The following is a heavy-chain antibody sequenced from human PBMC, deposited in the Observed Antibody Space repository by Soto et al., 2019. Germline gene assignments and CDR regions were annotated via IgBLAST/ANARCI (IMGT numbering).Heavy chain of an antibody. D-gene: IGHD3-10*01. CDR1: VITFGSRA. V-gene: IGHV3-23*01. CDR2: ITDTGGDT. CDR3: ARGSTDSYPGSRIFDF. Sequence: PGGSLRLSCVASVITFGSRAMIWVRQAPGEGLEWVSTITDTGGDTKYADSVRGRFTMSRDNSKKTLYLQMNSLRVEDSALYYCARGSTDSYPGSRIFDFWGRGTLVTVSS. J-gene: IGHJ4*02.